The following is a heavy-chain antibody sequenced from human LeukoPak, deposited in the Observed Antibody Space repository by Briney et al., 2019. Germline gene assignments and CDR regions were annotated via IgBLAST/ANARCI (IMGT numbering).Heavy chain of an antibody. Sequence: PSQTLSLTCTVSGGSISSGDYYWSWIRQPPGKGLEWIGYIYYSGSTYYNPSLKSRVTISVDTSKNQFSLKLSSVTAADTAVYYCASLQGFLSLSWFNPWGQGTLVTVSS. V-gene: IGHV4-30-4*01. CDR1: GGSISSGDYY. CDR3: ASLQGFLSLSWFNP. CDR2: IYYSGST. J-gene: IGHJ5*02. D-gene: IGHD3-3*01.